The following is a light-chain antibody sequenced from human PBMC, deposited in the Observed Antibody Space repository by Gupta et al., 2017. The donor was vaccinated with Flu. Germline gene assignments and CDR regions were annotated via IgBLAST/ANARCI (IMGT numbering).Light chain of an antibody. Sequence: DIQMTQSPSSLSASVGDRVTITCQASQDISNYLNWYQQKPGKAPKLLIYDASNLETGVPSRVSGSGSGTDFTFTISSLQPEDIATYYCQQYDNRPLFGQGTKLEIK. J-gene: IGKJ2*01. CDR3: QQYDNRPL. CDR1: QDISNY. CDR2: DAS. V-gene: IGKV1-33*01.